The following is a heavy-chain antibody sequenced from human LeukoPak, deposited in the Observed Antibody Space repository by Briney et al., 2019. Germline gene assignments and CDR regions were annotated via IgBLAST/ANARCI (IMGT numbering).Heavy chain of an antibody. J-gene: IGHJ4*02. CDR2: ISGSGEST. D-gene: IGHD4-23*01. CDR1: GFTFSSYE. CDR3: ARNGGNWVSYFDY. V-gene: IGHV3-23*01. Sequence: GGSLRLSCAASGFTFSSYEMNWVRQAPGKGLEWVSTISGSGESTYSAGSVKGRFTISRDNSKNTMSLQMNSLRADDTAVYYCARNGGNWVSYFDYWGQGALVTVSS.